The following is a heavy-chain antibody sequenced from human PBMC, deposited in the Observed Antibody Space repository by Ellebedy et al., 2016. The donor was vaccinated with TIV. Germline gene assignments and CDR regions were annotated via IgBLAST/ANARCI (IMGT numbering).Heavy chain of an antibody. Sequence: GGSLRLSXKGSGYTSTSYWITWVRQMPGKGLEWMGRIDPTDSYTNYSPSFQGHVNMSADKSTCTAYLQWSKLQALDTAIYYCARSHSLPRAMDVWGQGTTVTVSS. D-gene: IGHD1-26*01. CDR1: GYTSTSYW. J-gene: IGHJ6*02. CDR3: ARSHSLPRAMDV. CDR2: IDPTDSYT. V-gene: IGHV5-10-1*01.